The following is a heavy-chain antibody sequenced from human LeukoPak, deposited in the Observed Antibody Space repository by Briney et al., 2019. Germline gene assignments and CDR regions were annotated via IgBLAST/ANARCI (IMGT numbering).Heavy chain of an antibody. CDR1: GFTFSSYE. V-gene: IGHV3-21*01. CDR2: ISSSSSYI. Sequence: GGSLRLSCAASGFTFSSYEMNWVRQAPGKGLEWVSSISSSSSYIYYADSVKGRFTISRDNAKNSLYLQMNSLRAEDTAVYYCARVGNYYYYYMDVWGKGTTVTVSS. J-gene: IGHJ6*03. CDR3: ARVGNYYYYYMDV.